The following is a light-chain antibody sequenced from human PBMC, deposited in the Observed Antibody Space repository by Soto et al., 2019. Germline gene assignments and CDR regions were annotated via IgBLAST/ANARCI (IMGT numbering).Light chain of an antibody. CDR1: QSVLYSSNNKNY. Sequence: DIVMTQSPDSLAVSLGERATINCKSSQSVLYSSNNKNYLAWYQQKPGQPPKLLIYWASTRESGVPERFSGSGSGTDFTLTISSLQAEDVAVYYCQQYYSTPFTFCPGTKVDIK. CDR3: QQYYSTPFT. V-gene: IGKV4-1*01. CDR2: WAS. J-gene: IGKJ3*01.